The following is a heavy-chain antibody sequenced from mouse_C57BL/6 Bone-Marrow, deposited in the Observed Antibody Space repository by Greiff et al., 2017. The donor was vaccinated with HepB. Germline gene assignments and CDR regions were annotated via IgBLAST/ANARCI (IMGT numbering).Heavy chain of an antibody. D-gene: IGHD3-2*02. CDR3: ARQLRAGAY. Sequence: VQLKESGPALVKPGASVKISCKASGYSFTGYYMNWVTQSHEKSLEWIGEINPSTGETTYNQKFKAKATLTVDKSSSTAYMQLKSLTSEDSAVYYSARQLRAGAYWGKVTLVTVSA. J-gene: IGHJ3*01. V-gene: IGHV1-42*01. CDR1: GYSFTGYY. CDR2: INPSTGET.